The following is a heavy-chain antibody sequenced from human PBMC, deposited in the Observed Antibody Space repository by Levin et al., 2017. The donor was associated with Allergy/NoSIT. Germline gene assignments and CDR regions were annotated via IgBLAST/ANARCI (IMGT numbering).Heavy chain of an antibody. J-gene: IGHJ4*02. Sequence: GESLKISCAASGFTVSSNYMSWVRQAPGKGLECVSVIDSSGGTSYADSVKGRFTISRDNSKNTLYLQMNSLRAEDTAVYYCARKYTYGLDWGQGTMVTVSS. CDR3: ARKYTYGLD. D-gene: IGHD5-18*01. CDR1: GFTVSSNY. V-gene: IGHV3-53*01. CDR2: IDSSGGT.